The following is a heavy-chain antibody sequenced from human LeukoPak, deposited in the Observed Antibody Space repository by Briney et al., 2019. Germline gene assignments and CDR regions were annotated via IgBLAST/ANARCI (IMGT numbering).Heavy chain of an antibody. D-gene: IGHD6-19*01. J-gene: IGHJ4*02. V-gene: IGHV3-20*04. CDR1: GFTFDDDG. Sequence: GGSLRLSCAASGFTFDDDGMIWVRQAPGKGLEWVSGINWNGGRTGYADSAKGRFTISRDNARNSLFLQMNNLRAEDTALYYCARASSSDWNYFDYWGQGTLVTVSS. CDR2: INWNGGRT. CDR3: ARASSSDWNYFDY.